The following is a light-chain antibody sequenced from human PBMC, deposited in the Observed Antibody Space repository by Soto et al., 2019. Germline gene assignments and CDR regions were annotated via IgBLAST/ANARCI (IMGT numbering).Light chain of an antibody. CDR2: AAS. CDR3: QQSYSAPT. V-gene: IGKV1-39*01. J-gene: IGKJ5*01. CDR1: QSISSY. Sequence: IQRTQSPSSLSASVGYRVTVTCRASQSISSYLNWYQQKPGKVRKLLIYAASSLQSGVPSRFIGSGSGTDFTLTISSLKPEDFATYYCQQSYSAPTFGQGTRLEIK.